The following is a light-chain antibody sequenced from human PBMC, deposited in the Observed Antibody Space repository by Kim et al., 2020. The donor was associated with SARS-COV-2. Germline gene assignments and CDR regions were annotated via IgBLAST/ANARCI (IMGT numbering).Light chain of an antibody. V-gene: IGLV4-69*01. CDR3: HTWSTAIV. J-gene: IGLJ2*01. CDR2: LNSDGSH. Sequence: DSASLGASVKLTCTLSSGHSTYDITWHQQQPKKGPRYLMKLNSDGSHIKGDGIPDRFSGSSSGAERYLTISGLQSEDEADYYCHTWSTAIVFGGGTKLTVL. CDR1: SGHSTYD.